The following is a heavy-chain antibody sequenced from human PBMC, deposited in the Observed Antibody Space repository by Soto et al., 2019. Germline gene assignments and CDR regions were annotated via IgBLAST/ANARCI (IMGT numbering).Heavy chain of an antibody. D-gene: IGHD3-3*01. J-gene: IGHJ5*02. CDR3: TRGRFGYYGP. CDR2: IGGTPDGGRV. Sequence: EEYVVESGGGLVQPGRSLRLSCSASGFIFSEHGMNWIRRAPGRGLEWVAFIGGTPDGGRVEYAASARGRFTISREDAKTSVYLQMNSGRPDDTGVYYCTRGRFGYYGPGGQGTLVTVSS. CDR1: GFIFSEHG. V-gene: IGHV3-49*03.